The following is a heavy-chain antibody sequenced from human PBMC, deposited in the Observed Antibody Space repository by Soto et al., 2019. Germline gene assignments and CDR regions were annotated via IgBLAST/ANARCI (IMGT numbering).Heavy chain of an antibody. Sequence: QVQLVQSGAEVKKPGASVKVSCKASGYTFTSYGISWVRQAPGQGLEWMGWISAYNGNTNYAQKLQGRVTMTTDTSTSTAYMELRSLRSDDTDVYYCARDPRGTVLLTNWFDPWGQGTLVTVSS. D-gene: IGHD3-10*01. J-gene: IGHJ5*02. V-gene: IGHV1-18*01. CDR2: ISAYNGNT. CDR3: ARDPRGTVLLTNWFDP. CDR1: GYTFTSYG.